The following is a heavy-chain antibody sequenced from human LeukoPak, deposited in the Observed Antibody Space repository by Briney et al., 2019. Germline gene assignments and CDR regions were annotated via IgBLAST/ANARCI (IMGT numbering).Heavy chain of an antibody. CDR1: GFTFSSYD. CDR3: AGERGSGSYGVEAFDI. J-gene: IGHJ3*02. D-gene: IGHD1-26*01. Sequence: GGSLRLSCAASGFTFSSYDMHWVRQGTGKGLNWVSAIGIGGATYYAGSVKGRFTISRENAKNSLHLQMNSLGPGDTAMYYCAGERGSGSYGVEAFDIWGQGTMVIVSS. V-gene: IGHV3-13*01. CDR2: IGIGGAT.